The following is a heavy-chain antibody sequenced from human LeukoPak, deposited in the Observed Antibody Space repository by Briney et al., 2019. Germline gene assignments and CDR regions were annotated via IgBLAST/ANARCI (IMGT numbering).Heavy chain of an antibody. CDR2: MKYDGSEK. J-gene: IGHJ4*02. V-gene: IGHV3-7*01. Sequence: GGSLRLSCAASGFLFIGYWMSWVRPAPGKGLEWVANMKYDGSEKYYVDSVKGRFTISRDNAKNSLYLQMNSLRAEDTAVYYCATRRGDYWGQGTLVTVSS. CDR3: ATRRGDY. CDR1: GFLFIGYW.